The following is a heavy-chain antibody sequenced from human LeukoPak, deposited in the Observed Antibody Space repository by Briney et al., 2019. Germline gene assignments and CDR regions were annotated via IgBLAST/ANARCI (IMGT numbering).Heavy chain of an antibody. D-gene: IGHD6-13*01. J-gene: IGHJ6*03. Sequence: GGSLRLSCAASGFTFSDYYMSWIRQAPGKGLEWVSYISSSGSTIYYADSVKGRFTISRDNAKNSLYLQTNSLRAEDTAVYYCARVWYSSSWSEPGYYYMDVWGKGTTVTVSS. CDR1: GFTFSDYY. V-gene: IGHV3-11*04. CDR3: ARVWYSSSWSEPGYYYMDV. CDR2: ISSSGSTI.